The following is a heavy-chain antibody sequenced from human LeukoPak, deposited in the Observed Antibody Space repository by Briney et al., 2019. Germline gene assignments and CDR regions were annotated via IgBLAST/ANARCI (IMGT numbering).Heavy chain of an antibody. CDR1: GDSVSSNSAA. D-gene: IGHD5-12*01. V-gene: IGHV6-1*01. J-gene: IGHJ5*02. CDR2: TYYRSKWYN. CDR3: ARGKTSGYDYIRRGNWFDP. Sequence: SQTLSLTCAISGDSVSSNSAAWNWIRQSPSRGLEWLGRTYYRSKWYNDYAVSVKSRITINPDTSKNQFSLQLNSVTPEDTAVYYCARGKTSGYDYIRRGNWFDPWGQGTLVTVSS.